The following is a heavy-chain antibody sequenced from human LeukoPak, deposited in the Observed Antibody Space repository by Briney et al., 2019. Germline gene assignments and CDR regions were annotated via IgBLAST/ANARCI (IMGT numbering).Heavy chain of an antibody. CDR2: IYSGGST. Sequence: PGGSLRLSCAASGFTVSSNYMSWVRQAPGKGLEWVSVIYSGGSTYYADSVKGRFTISRDNAKNSLYLQMNSLRAEDTAVYYCARDYRGDSVPFDYWGQGTLVTVSS. V-gene: IGHV3-53*01. J-gene: IGHJ4*02. CDR3: ARDYRGDSVPFDY. CDR1: GFTVSSNY. D-gene: IGHD2-21*02.